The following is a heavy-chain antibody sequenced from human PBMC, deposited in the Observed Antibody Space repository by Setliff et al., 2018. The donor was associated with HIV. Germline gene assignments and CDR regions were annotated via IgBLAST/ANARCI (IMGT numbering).Heavy chain of an antibody. Sequence: GASVKVSCKASGYTFTSYGLSWVRQAPGQGLEWMGWISDYNSNTEYAQKLQGRVTMTKDTSTSTAYMELRSLRPDDTAVYYCARANDYTSAWYFYYYGMDVWGPGTTVTVSS. D-gene: IGHD6-19*01. CDR2: ISDYNSNT. CDR1: GYTFTSYG. J-gene: IGHJ6*02. V-gene: IGHV1-18*01. CDR3: ARANDYTSAWYFYYYGMDV.